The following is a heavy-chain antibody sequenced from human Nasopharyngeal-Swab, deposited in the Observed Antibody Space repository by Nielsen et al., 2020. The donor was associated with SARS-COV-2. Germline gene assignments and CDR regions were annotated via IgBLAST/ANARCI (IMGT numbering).Heavy chain of an antibody. J-gene: IGHJ4*02. CDR3: ARSRKAAAGVFDY. D-gene: IGHD6-13*01. CDR2: INPNSGGT. V-gene: IGHV1-2*02. CDR1: GYTFTTYY. Sequence: ASVKVSCKASGYTFTTYYMHWVRQAPGQGLEWMGWINPNSGGTNYAQKFQGRVTMTRDTSISTAYMELSRLRSDDTAVYYCARSRKAAAGVFDYWGQGTLVTVSS.